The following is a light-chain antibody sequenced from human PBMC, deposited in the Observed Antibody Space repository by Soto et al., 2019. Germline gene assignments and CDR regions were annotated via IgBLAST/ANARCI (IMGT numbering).Light chain of an antibody. CDR3: MQGTHWTTT. CDR2: KVS. Sequence: DVVMTQSPLSLPVTLGQTATLSCRSNQRLVHSEGIAYVSGFQQRPGRYPRSLIYKVSNRDSGFPARFSGSGSGTDFELKISRVEAEDVGVYECMQGTHWTTTFGQGTRLEIK. CDR1: QRLVHSEGIAY. J-gene: IGKJ5*01. V-gene: IGKV2-30*02.